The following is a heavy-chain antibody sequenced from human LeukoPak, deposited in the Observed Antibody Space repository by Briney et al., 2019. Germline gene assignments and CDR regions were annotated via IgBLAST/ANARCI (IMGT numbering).Heavy chain of an antibody. V-gene: IGHV1-2*02. D-gene: IGHD3-9*01. Sequence: VASVKVSCKASGYTFTCYYMHWVRQAPGQGLEWMGWINPNSGGTNYAQKFQGRVTMTRDTSISTAYMELSRLRSDDTAVYYCARDYDDILTGSYYFDYWGQGTLVTVSS. CDR2: INPNSGGT. CDR3: ARDYDDILTGSYYFDY. J-gene: IGHJ4*02. CDR1: GYTFTCYY.